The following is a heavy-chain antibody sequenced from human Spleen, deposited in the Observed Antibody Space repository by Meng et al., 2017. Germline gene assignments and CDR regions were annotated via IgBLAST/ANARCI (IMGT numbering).Heavy chain of an antibody. CDR1: GGSISSSHW. CDR3: ARAGDSENWFDP. J-gene: IGHJ5*02. D-gene: IGHD2-21*01. V-gene: IGHV4-4*02. Sequence: GLLKGSGPGLVGPSGTLSLNGVVSGGSISSSHWWSWVRQPPGKGLEWIGEIYHSGSTNYNPSLESRVNISVDKSKNQYSLKLSSVTAADTAVYYCARAGDSENWFDPWGQGTLVTVSS. CDR2: IYHSGST.